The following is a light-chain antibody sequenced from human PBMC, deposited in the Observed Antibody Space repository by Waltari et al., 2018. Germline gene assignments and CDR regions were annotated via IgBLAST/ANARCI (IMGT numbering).Light chain of an antibody. CDR1: QSLLDSDDGNTY. CDR2: TVS. CDR3: MQRIEFPYT. Sequence: IVMTQTPLSLFVTPGEPASISFRSSQSLLDSDDGNTYLDWYLQKPGQYPHLLIYTVSYRASGVPDRFTGSGSGTDFTLKISRVEAEDVGVYYCMQRIEFPYTFGQGTKLEIK. V-gene: IGKV2-40*01. J-gene: IGKJ2*01.